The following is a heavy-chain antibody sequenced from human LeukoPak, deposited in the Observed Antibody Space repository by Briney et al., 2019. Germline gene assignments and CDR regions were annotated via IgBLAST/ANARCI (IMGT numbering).Heavy chain of an antibody. J-gene: IGHJ4*02. V-gene: IGHV4-34*01. D-gene: IGHD3-3*01. CDR1: GGSFSGQY. CDR2: INHSGST. Sequence: SETLSLTCAVYGGSFSGQYWSWIRQPPGKGLEWIGEINHSGSTNYDPSLESRVTISVDTSKNHFSLKLSSVTAADTAVYYCASGQYYDLWSGYYVDWGQGTLVTVSA. CDR3: ASGQYYDLWSGYYVD.